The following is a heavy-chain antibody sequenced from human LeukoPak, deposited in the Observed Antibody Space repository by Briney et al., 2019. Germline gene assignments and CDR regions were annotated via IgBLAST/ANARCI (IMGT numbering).Heavy chain of an antibody. J-gene: IGHJ4*02. D-gene: IGHD3-10*01. CDR1: GFTFSSYG. CDR3: AKDDYGSGSYIPRY. CDR2: TSYDGSNK. Sequence: GGSLRLSCAASGFTFSSYGMHWVRQAPGKGLEWVAVTSYDGSNKYYGHSVKGRFTISRDNSKNTLYLQMNSLRDEDTAVYYCAKDDYGSGSYIPRYWGQGTLVTVSS. V-gene: IGHV3-30*18.